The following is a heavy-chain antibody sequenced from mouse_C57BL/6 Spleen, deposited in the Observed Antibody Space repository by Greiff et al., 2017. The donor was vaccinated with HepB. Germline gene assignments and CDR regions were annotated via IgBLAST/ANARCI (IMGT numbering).Heavy chain of an antibody. V-gene: IGHV1-69*01. CDR3: ARGGTTAPAGYFDV. CDR2: IDPSDSYT. J-gene: IGHJ1*03. D-gene: IGHD1-2*01. Sequence: QVQLQQPGAELVMPGASVKLSCKASGYTFTSYWMHWVKQRPGQGLEWIGEIDPSDSYTNYNQKFKGKSTLTVDKSSSTAYMQLSSLTSEDSAVYYCARGGTTAPAGYFDVWGKGTTVTVSS. CDR1: GYTFTSYW.